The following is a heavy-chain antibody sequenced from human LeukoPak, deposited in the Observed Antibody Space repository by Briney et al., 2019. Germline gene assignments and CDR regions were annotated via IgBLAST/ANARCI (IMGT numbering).Heavy chain of an antibody. CDR3: ARRKGRYCSSTSCLATWFDP. Sequence: GESLKISCQGSGYNFTSYWIGWVRQMPGKGLEWMGIIYPGDSDTRYSPSFQGQVTISAEKSISTAYLQWSSLKASDTAMYYCARRKGRYCSSTSCLATWFDPWGQGTLVTVSS. J-gene: IGHJ5*02. CDR2: IYPGDSDT. D-gene: IGHD2-2*01. V-gene: IGHV5-51*01. CDR1: GYNFTSYW.